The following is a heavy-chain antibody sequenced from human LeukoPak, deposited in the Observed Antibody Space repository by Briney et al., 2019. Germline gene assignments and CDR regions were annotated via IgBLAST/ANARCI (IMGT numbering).Heavy chain of an antibody. CDR1: GYSISSGYY. D-gene: IGHD3-10*01. V-gene: IGHV4-38-2*01. CDR2: IYHSGST. J-gene: IGHJ5*02. CDR3: ARCISYGSGNWFDP. Sequence: SETLSLTCAVSGYSISSGYYWGWIRPPPGKGLEWIGSIYHSGSTYYNPSIKSRVTISVDTSKNQFSLKLSSVTAADTAVYYCARCISYGSGNWFDPWGQGTLVTVSS.